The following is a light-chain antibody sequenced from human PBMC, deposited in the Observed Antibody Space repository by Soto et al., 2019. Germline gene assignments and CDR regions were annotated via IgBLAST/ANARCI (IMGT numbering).Light chain of an antibody. J-gene: IGKJ1*01. CDR1: QTIATY. CDR2: TSS. V-gene: IGKV1-39*01. CDR3: QQSYSSPWT. Sequence: IEMTQSPASLSASVGDRVTITCRASQTIATYLNWFQHKSGRAPKLLIYTSSSVNSGVSSRFRGSGSGTDFTLTINDVQPEDSATYYCQQSYSSPWTFGQGTKVEIK.